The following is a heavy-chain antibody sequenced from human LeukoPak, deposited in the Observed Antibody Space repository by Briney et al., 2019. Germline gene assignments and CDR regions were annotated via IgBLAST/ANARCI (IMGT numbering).Heavy chain of an antibody. J-gene: IGHJ4*02. Sequence: GGSLRLSCAASGFTFSSYWMSWVRQAPGKGLEWVGNIKQLGSEKYYVDSVKGRFTISRANAKNSLYLKMNSLRAEDTAVYYCARIIAAAGNFDYWGQGTLVTVSS. CDR1: GFTFSSYW. V-gene: IGHV3-7*01. CDR2: IKQLGSEK. D-gene: IGHD6-13*01. CDR3: ARIIAAAGNFDY.